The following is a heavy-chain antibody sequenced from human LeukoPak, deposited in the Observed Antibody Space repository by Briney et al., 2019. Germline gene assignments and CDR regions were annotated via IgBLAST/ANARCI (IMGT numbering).Heavy chain of an antibody. Sequence: GGSLRLSCAASGFTFSDYYMSWIRQAPGKGLEWVSYISSCGSTIYYADSVKGRFTISRDNAKNSLYLQMNSLRAEDTAVYYCANNPKLLADAFDIWGQGTMVTVSS. CDR1: GFTFSDYY. CDR3: ANNPKLLADAFDI. V-gene: IGHV3-11*01. D-gene: IGHD2-15*01. CDR2: ISSCGSTI. J-gene: IGHJ3*02.